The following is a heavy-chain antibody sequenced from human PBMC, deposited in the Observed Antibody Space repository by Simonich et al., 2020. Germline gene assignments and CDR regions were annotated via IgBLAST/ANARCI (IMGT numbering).Heavy chain of an antibody. Sequence: GLVKPSEPLSLTCTVSGGSISSYYWSWIRQPPGKGLEWIGYIYYSGSTNSNPSLKSRVTISVDTSKNQFSLKLSSVPAADTAVYYCARHGNSGSYYDYWGQGTLVTVSS. CDR1: GGSISSYY. CDR3: ARHGNSGSYYDY. V-gene: IGHV4-59*08. CDR2: IYYSGST. J-gene: IGHJ4*02. D-gene: IGHD1-26*01.